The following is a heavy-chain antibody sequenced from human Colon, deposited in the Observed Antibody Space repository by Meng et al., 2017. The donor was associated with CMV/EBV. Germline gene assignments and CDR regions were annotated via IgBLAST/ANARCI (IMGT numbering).Heavy chain of an antibody. CDR3: ARDVKTYSYGIFDY. J-gene: IGHJ4*02. V-gene: IGHV4-39*02. CDR1: GSSVSISRFF. Sequence: SETLSLTCTVSGSSVSISRFFWGWIRQPPGKGLEWIGNIFYSGSTYYNPSLKSRVTISVDTSKDQFSLRLSSVTATDTAIYYCARDVKTYSYGIFDYWGQGTLVTVSS. CDR2: IFYSGST. D-gene: IGHD5-18*01.